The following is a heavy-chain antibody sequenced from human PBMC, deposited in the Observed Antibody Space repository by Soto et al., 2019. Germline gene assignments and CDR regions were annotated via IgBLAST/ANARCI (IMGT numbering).Heavy chain of an antibody. V-gene: IGHV3-7*01. CDR1: GFTCSSYW. CDR2: IKQDGSEK. CDR3: ASDYYYYMDV. Sequence: GGSLRLSCAASGFTCSSYWMSWVRQAPGKGLEWVANIKQDGSEKYYVDSVKGRFTISRDNAKNSLYLQMNSLRAEDTAVYYCASDYYYYMDVWGKGTTVTVSS. J-gene: IGHJ6*03.